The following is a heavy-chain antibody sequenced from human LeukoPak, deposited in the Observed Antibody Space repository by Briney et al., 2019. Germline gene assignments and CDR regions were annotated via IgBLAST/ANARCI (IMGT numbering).Heavy chain of an antibody. CDR2: IYYSGST. CDR3: ARGGSYYDY. D-gene: IGHD1-26*01. Sequence: PSETLSLTCSVSTYSITSGYYWGWIRQPPGKGLEWIGYIYYSGSTNHNPSLKSRVTISVDTSKNHFSLKLSSVTAADTAIYYCARGGSYYDYWGQGTLVTVSS. CDR1: TYSITSGYY. V-gene: IGHV4-61*03. J-gene: IGHJ4*02.